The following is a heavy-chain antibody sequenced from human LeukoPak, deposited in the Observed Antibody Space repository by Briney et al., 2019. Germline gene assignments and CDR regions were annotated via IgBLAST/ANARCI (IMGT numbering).Heavy chain of an antibody. V-gene: IGHV3-48*04. CDR2: ISSDSGII. D-gene: IGHD3-10*01. CDR1: GFTFSIYS. CDR3: ARVVYYGSGREYYYYMDV. J-gene: IGHJ6*03. Sequence: PGGSLRLSCAASGFTFSIYSMNWVRQAPGKGLEWVSYISSDSGIIYYAESVKGRFTISRDNAKNSLYLQMNSLRAEDTAVYYCARVVYYGSGREYYYYMDVWGKGTTVTVSS.